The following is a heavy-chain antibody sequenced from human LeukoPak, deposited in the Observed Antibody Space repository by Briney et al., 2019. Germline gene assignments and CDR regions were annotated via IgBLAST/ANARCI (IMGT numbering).Heavy chain of an antibody. J-gene: IGHJ4*02. V-gene: IGHV4-30-4*01. CDR2: IYYSGST. CDR1: GGSISSGDYY. CDR3: ARVSVVRGDLDY. Sequence: SSQTLSLTCTVSGGSISSGDYYWSWIRQPPGKGLEWIGYIYYSGSTYYNPSLKSRVTISVDTSKNQFSLKLGSVTAADTAVYYCARVSVVRGDLDYWGQGTLVTVSS. D-gene: IGHD3-10*01.